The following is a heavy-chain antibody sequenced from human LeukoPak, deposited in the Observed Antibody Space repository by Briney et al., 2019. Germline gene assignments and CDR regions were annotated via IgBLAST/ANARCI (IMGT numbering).Heavy chain of an antibody. Sequence: GGSLRLSCAASGFTFDDYAMHWVRHAPGKGLEWVSGISWNSGSIGYADSVKGRFTISRDNAKNSLYLQMNSLRAKDTALYYCAYERGYWGQGTLVTVSS. V-gene: IGHV3-9*01. D-gene: IGHD5-12*01. CDR1: GFTFDDYA. CDR3: AYERGY. J-gene: IGHJ4*02. CDR2: ISWNSGSI.